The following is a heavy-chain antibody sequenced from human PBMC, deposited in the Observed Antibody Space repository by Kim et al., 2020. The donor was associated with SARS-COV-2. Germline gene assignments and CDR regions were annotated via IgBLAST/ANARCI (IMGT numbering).Heavy chain of an antibody. J-gene: IGHJ4*02. Sequence: GGSLRLSCAASGFTFSNHWMSWVRQAPGKGLEWVANIKEDGNLKHHVSSVEGRFTISRDNAHNSLYLQMDSLRDEDTAVYYCASLPAPYGSGLFDYWGQGALVIVSS. V-gene: IGHV3-7*03. D-gene: IGHD3-10*01. CDR2: IKEDGNLK. CDR1: GFTFSNHW. CDR3: ASLPAPYGSGLFDY.